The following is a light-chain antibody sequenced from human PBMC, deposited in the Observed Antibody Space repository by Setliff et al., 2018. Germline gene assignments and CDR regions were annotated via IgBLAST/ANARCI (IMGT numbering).Light chain of an antibody. CDR3: QQYYSTPLT. V-gene: IGKV4-1*01. CDR2: WAS. Sequence: DFVMTQSPDSLAVSLGERATIHCRSSQTVLYSSNKKNYLAWYQQKAGQPPKVLIKWASTREFGVPDRFSGSGSGTEFTLTISSLQAEDVAIYYCQQYYSTPLTFGGGTKVDI. CDR1: QTVLYSSNKKNY. J-gene: IGKJ4*01.